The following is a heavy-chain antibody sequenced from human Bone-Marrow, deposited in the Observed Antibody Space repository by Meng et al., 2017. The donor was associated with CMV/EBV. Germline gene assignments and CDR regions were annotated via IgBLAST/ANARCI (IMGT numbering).Heavy chain of an antibody. J-gene: IGHJ6*01. CDR3: ASWGSTSSAYGMDV. D-gene: IGHD2-2*01. CDR1: GFTFSSYW. CDR2: INSDGSST. V-gene: IGHV3-74*01. Sequence: GESLKISCAASGFTFSSYWMHWVRQAPGKGLVWVSRINSDGSSTSYADSVKGRFTISRDNAKNTLYLQMNSLRAEDTAVYYCASWGSTSSAYGMDVWGQATTVAVSS.